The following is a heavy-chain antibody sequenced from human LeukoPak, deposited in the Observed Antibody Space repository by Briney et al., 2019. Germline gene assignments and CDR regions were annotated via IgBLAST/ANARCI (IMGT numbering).Heavy chain of an antibody. D-gene: IGHD5-18*01. V-gene: IGHV3-48*04. CDR1: GFTFSSYG. J-gene: IGHJ4*02. CDR2: ISGSGTTM. Sequence: PGRSLRLSCAASGFTFSSYGMHWVRQAPGKGLEWISYISGSGTTMYYADSLKGRFTISRDNAKNSLYLQMNSLRAEDTAIYYCARSPYSYFMDWGQGTLVTVSS. CDR3: ARSPYSYFMD.